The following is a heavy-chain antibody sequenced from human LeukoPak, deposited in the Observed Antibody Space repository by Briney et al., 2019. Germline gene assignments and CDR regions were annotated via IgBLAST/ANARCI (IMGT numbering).Heavy chain of an antibody. J-gene: IGHJ6*02. CDR2: FFYSGST. Sequence: PSETLSLTCTVSGASINKYYWNWVRQPPGKGLEWIGYFFYSGSTRYNPSLKSRVTISGDMSNNQFSLRPTSLTAADTAVYYCARNAGTKDYYYGMDVWGQGTTVIVSS. V-gene: IGHV4-59*08. CDR1: GASINKYY. CDR3: ARNAGTKDYYYGMDV. D-gene: IGHD2-2*01.